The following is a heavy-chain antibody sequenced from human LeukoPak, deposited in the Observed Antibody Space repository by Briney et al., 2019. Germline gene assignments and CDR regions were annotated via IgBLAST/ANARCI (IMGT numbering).Heavy chain of an antibody. D-gene: IGHD4-23*01. Sequence: ASVKVSCKASGYTFTSYYMHWVRQAPGQGLEWMGIINPSGGSTSYAQKFQGRVTMTRDMSTSTVYMELSSLRSEDTAVYYCASDYGGNSGRFDPWGQGTLVTVSS. V-gene: IGHV1-46*01. CDR1: GYTFTSYY. CDR2: INPSGGST. CDR3: ASDYGGNSGRFDP. J-gene: IGHJ5*02.